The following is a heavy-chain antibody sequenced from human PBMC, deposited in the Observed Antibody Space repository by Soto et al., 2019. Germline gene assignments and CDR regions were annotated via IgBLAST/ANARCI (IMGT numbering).Heavy chain of an antibody. Sequence: GGSLRLSCAASGFIFSDYSMHWVRQAPGKGLEWVSSISSSSSYIYYADSVKGRFTISRDNAKISLYLEMNSLRAEDTAVYYCARDPYYDFWTGQEYRENAFDYWGQGTLVTVSS. CDR1: GFIFSDYS. J-gene: IGHJ4*02. V-gene: IGHV3-21*01. D-gene: IGHD3-3*01. CDR3: ARDPYYDFWTGQEYRENAFDY. CDR2: ISSSSSYI.